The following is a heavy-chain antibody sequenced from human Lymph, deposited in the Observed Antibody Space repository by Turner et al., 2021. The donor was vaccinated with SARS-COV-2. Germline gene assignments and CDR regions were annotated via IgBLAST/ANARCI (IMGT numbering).Heavy chain of an antibody. CDR1: GFTFSSYS. Sequence: EVQLVESGGGLVKPGGSLRLSGAASGFTFSSYSMNWVRQAPGKGLEVVSSITFTSSYIYYADSVKCRFTISRDNAKNSLYLQMNSLRAEDTAVYYCARGPPDFPYYFDYWGQGTLVTVSS. V-gene: IGHV3-21*01. CDR2: ITFTSSYI. CDR3: ARGPPDFPYYFDY. D-gene: IGHD2-21*02. J-gene: IGHJ4*02.